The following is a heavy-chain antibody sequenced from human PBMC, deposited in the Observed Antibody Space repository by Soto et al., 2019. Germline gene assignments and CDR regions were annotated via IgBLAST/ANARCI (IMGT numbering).Heavy chain of an antibody. CDR3: ARVQSNYYDSSGNAFDI. V-gene: IGHV1-69*06. Sequence: QVQLVQSGAEVKKPGSSVKVSCKASGGTFSSYAISWVRQAPGQGLEWMGGIIPIFGTANYAQKFQGRVTITADKSTSRAYMELSSLRSEDTAVYYCARVQSNYYDSSGNAFDIWCQGTMVTVSS. J-gene: IGHJ3*02. CDR1: GGTFSSYA. D-gene: IGHD3-22*01. CDR2: IIPIFGTA.